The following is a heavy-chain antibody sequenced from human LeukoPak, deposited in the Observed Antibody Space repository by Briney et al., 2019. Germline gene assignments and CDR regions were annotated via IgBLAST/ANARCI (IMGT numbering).Heavy chain of an antibody. CDR2: ISSGSSTI. CDR1: GFTFSSYS. Sequence: GGSLRLSCAASGFTFSSYSMNWVRQAPGKGLEWISYISSGSSTIYYADSVKGRFTISRDNSKNMLYLQMNSLRAEDTAVYYCAKWKYSNSGIDDYWGQGTLVTVSS. V-gene: IGHV3-48*01. J-gene: IGHJ4*02. CDR3: AKWKYSNSGIDDY. D-gene: IGHD6-6*01.